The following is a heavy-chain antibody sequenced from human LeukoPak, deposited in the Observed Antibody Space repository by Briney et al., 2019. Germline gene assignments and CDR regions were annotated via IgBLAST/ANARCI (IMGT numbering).Heavy chain of an antibody. D-gene: IGHD3-22*01. J-gene: IGHJ4*02. CDR1: GGSISSGSYY. V-gene: IGHV4-61*02. CDR3: ARDASDYYDSSGYSHFDY. Sequence: SETLSLTCTVSGGSISSGSYYWSWIRQPAGKGLEWIGRIYTSGSTNYNPSLKSRVTISVDTSKNQFSLKLSYVTAADTAVYYCARDASDYYDSSGYSHFDYWGQGTLVTVSS. CDR2: IYTSGST.